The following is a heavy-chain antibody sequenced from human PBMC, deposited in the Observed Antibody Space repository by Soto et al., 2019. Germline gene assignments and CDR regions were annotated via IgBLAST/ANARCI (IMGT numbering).Heavy chain of an antibody. CDR1: GGSISSGGYY. J-gene: IGHJ6*02. Sequence: QVQLQESGPGLVKPSQTLSLTCTVSGGSISSGGYYWSWIRQHPGKGLEWFGYIYYSGSTYYNPSLKSRVTISVATSKNQFSLKLSSVTDADTAVYYCASSSTSLGMDVWGQGTTVTVSS. CDR3: ASSSTSLGMDV. D-gene: IGHD2-2*01. CDR2: IYYSGST. V-gene: IGHV4-31*03.